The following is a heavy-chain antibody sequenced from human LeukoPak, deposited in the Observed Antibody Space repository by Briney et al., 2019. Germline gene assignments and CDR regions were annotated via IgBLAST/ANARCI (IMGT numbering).Heavy chain of an antibody. Sequence: SETLSLTCTVSGGSISSYYWSWIRQPPGKGLEWIGEINHSGSTNYNPSLKSRVTISVDTSKNQFSLKLSSVTAADTAVYYCARRHLFCSGGSCYSGSVNFDYWGQGTLVTVSS. D-gene: IGHD2-15*01. V-gene: IGHV4-34*01. CDR1: GGSISSYY. CDR3: ARRHLFCSGGSCYSGSVNFDY. CDR2: INHSGST. J-gene: IGHJ4*02.